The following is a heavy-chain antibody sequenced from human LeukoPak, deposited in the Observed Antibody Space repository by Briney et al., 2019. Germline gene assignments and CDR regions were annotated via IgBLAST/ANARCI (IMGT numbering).Heavy chain of an antibody. J-gene: IGHJ5*02. V-gene: IGHV4-4*02. CDR3: ARGGDTPFDP. CDR1: GGSISSSNW. Sequence: PSGTLSLTCAVSGGSISSSNWWSWARQPPGKGLEWIGEIHHGGTTNLNPSLKSRVTISVDRSKNQFSLNLISVTAADTAVYYCARGGDTPFDPWGQGTLITVSS. CDR2: IHHGGTT. D-gene: IGHD2-21*02.